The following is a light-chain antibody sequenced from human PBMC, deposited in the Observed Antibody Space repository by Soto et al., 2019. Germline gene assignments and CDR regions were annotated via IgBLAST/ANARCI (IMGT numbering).Light chain of an antibody. V-gene: IGLV2-8*01. CDR1: SSDAGGYNY. CDR3: GSYAGSKGVV. J-gene: IGLJ2*01. Sequence: QSALTQPPSASGSPGQSVTISCTGTSSDAGGYNYVSWYQQHPGKAPKLLIHDVSKRPSGVPDRFSGSKSGNAASLTVSGLQGEDEADYYCGSYAGSKGVVFGGGTKLTVL. CDR2: DVS.